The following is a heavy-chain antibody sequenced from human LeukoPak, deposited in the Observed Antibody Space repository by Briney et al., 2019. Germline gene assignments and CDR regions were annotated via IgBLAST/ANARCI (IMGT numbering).Heavy chain of an antibody. CDR1: GFTFSSYG. CDR3: ARGFGYYDAFDI. J-gene: IGHJ3*02. Sequence: GGSLRLSCAASGFTFSSYGMHWVRQAPGKGLEWVAVIWYDGSNKYYADSVKGRFTISRDNSKNTLYLQMNSLRAEDTAVYYCARGFGYYDAFDIWGQGTMVTVSS. D-gene: IGHD3-10*01. V-gene: IGHV3-33*01. CDR2: IWYDGSNK.